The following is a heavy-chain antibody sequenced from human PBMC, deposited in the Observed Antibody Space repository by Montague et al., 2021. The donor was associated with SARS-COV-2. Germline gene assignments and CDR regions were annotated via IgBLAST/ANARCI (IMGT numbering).Heavy chain of an antibody. CDR3: ARDYDDYIWGSWGPFDY. Sequence: PLRLSCAASGFTFSSYAMHWVRQAPGKGLEWVAVISYDGSNKYYADSVKDRFTISRDNSKNTLYLQMNSLRAEDTAVYYCARDYDDYIWGSWGPFDYWGQGTLVTVSS. V-gene: IGHV3-30*04. CDR1: GFTFSSYA. CDR2: ISYDGSNK. D-gene: IGHD3-16*01. J-gene: IGHJ4*02.